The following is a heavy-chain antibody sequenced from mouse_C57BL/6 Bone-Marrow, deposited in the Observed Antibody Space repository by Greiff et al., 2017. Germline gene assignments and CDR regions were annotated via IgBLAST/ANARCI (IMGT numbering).Heavy chain of an antibody. CDR2: ISSGGSYT. D-gene: IGHD4-1*01. J-gene: IGHJ2*01. CDR3: ARDSWDLDY. Sequence: EVQGVESGGDLVKPGGSLKLSCAASGFTFSSYGMSWVRQTPDKRLEWVATISSGGSYTYYPDSVKGRFTISRDNAKNTLYLQMSSLKSEDTAMYYCARDSWDLDYWGQGTTLTVSS. V-gene: IGHV5-6*01. CDR1: GFTFSSYG.